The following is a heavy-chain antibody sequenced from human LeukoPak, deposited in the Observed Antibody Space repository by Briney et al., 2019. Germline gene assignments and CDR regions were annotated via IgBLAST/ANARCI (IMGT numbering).Heavy chain of an antibody. D-gene: IGHD3-10*01. CDR2: IRGEGYDT. V-gene: IGHV3-74*01. Sequence: PGGSLRLSCTASGFRFSDFWMHWVRQAPGKGLVWVSRIRGEGYDTNYADSVKGRFTISRDNAQNTLYLQMNSLRAEDTAVYYCASDRVLGSGSLDNWGQGTLVTVSS. CDR1: GFRFSDFW. J-gene: IGHJ4*02. CDR3: ASDRVLGSGSLDN.